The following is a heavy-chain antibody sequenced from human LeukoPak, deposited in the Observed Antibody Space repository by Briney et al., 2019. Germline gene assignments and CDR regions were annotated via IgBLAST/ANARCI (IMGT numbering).Heavy chain of an antibody. V-gene: IGHV5-51*01. Sequence: GESLKISCKGSGYIFTNYWIAWVRQMPGKGLEWMGIIYHGDSDSRYNPSFQGQVTMSADKSISTAYLQWSSLKASDTAMYYCARRSNDYGARRYAFDIWGQGTMVTVSS. J-gene: IGHJ3*02. CDR2: IYHGDSDS. D-gene: IGHD4-17*01. CDR1: GYIFTNYW. CDR3: ARRSNDYGARRYAFDI.